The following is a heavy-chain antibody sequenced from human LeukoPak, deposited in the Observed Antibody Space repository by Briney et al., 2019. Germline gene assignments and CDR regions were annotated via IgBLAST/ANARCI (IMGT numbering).Heavy chain of an antibody. CDR2: ISPYNGNT. V-gene: IGHV1-18*01. J-gene: IGHJ4*02. CDR3: ARFRDYGPYEPYYFDY. D-gene: IGHD4-17*01. CDR1: GYTFTSYG. Sequence: GASVKVSCTASGYTFTSYGISWVRQAPGQGLEWMGWISPYNGNTNYAQKLQGRVTMTTDTTTSTAYMELRSLRDDDTAVYYCARFRDYGPYEPYYFDYWGQGTLVTVSS.